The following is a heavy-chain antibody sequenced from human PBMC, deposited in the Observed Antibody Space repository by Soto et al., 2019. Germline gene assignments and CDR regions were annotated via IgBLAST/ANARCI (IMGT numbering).Heavy chain of an antibody. CDR1: GGSFSGYY. D-gene: IGHD4-17*01. J-gene: IGHJ4*02. CDR2: INHSGST. V-gene: IGHV4-34*01. Sequence: QVQLQQWGAGLLKPSETLSLTCAVYGGSFSGYYWSWIRQPPGKGLEWIGEINHSGSTNYNPALKGRFTRSVDTSKNQFSLKLSSVTAAYTAVYCCARGGPTVTTPNFDYWCQGSLVTVSS. CDR3: ARGGPTVTTPNFDY.